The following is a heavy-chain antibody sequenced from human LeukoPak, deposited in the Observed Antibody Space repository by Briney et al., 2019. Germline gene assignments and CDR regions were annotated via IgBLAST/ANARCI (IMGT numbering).Heavy chain of an antibody. Sequence: GGSLRLSCAASGFTFSSYAMSWVRQAPGKGLEWVSAISGSGGSTYYADSVKGRFTISRDNSKNTLYLQMNSLRAEDTAVYYCARARGYSSSWYGPGGDFDYWGQGTLVTVSS. CDR1: GFTFSSYA. V-gene: IGHV3-23*01. CDR2: ISGSGGST. J-gene: IGHJ4*02. CDR3: ARARGYSSSWYGPGGDFDY. D-gene: IGHD6-13*01.